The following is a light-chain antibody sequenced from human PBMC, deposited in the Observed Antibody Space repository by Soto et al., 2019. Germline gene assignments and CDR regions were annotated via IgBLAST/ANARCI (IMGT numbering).Light chain of an antibody. Sequence: DILVNQTPLSSPVTLGQPASMWCICIQIVVHSDGNTYLSWLHQRPGQPPRLLIYKISNRFSGVPDRFSGSGAGTDFTLKISRVEAEDVGIYYCMQGTQFPLTFGGGTKV. J-gene: IGKJ4*01. V-gene: IGKV2-24*01. CDR1: QIVVHSDGNTY. CDR3: MQGTQFPLT. CDR2: KIS.